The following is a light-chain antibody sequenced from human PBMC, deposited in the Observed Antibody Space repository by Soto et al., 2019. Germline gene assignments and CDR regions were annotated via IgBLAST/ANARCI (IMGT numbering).Light chain of an antibody. V-gene: IGLV2-14*03. CDR1: SSDVGGYNF. J-gene: IGLJ2*01. CDR2: DVS. Sequence: QSALTQPASVSGSPGQSITISCTRTSSDVGGYNFVSWYQHHPGTAPKLMIYDVSHRPSGVSNRFSGSKSGNTASLTISGLQPDDEADYYCSSYTSSSTVVFGGGTKLTVL. CDR3: SSYTSSSTVV.